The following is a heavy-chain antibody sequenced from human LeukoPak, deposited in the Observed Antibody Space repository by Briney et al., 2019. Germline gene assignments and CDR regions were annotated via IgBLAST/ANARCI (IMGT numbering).Heavy chain of an antibody. CDR3: AREIFGSGSCPDF. J-gene: IGHJ4*02. D-gene: IGHD3-10*01. Sequence: GGSLRLSCAASGFAFNTYAMHWVRQAPGQGLEWVALIWHDGSHKFYSNSVRGQFTISRDNSKNTVSLQMNNLRPEDTAVYYCAREIFGSGSCPDFWGQRTLVTVSS. CDR2: IWHDGSHK. CDR1: GFAFNTYA. V-gene: IGHV3-33*01.